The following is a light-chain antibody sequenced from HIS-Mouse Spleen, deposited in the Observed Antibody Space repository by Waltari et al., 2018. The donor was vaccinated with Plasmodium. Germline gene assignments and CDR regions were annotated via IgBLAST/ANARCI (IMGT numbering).Light chain of an antibody. V-gene: IGKV3-20*01. CDR1: QRVSSSY. Sequence: EIVLTQSPGTLSLSPGERATLSCRASQRVSSSYLAWYQQKPGQAPRLLIYCASSRATGIPDRFSGSGSGTDFTLTISRLEPEDFAVYYCQQYGSSYTFGQGTKLEIK. CDR2: CAS. CDR3: QQYGSSYT. J-gene: IGKJ2*01.